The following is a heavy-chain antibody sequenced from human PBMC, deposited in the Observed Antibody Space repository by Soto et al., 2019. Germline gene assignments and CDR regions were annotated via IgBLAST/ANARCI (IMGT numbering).Heavy chain of an antibody. CDR3: ARSGRDYYGSEYYFDY. J-gene: IGHJ4*02. D-gene: IGHD3-10*01. V-gene: IGHV3-30-3*01. Sequence: QVQLVESGGGVVQPGRSLRLSCAASGFTFSSYAMHWVRQAPGKGLEWVAVISYDGSNKYYADSVKGRFTISGDNSRNTLYLQRISRRAADTAVYYCARSGRDYYGSEYYFDYWGQGTLVTVSS. CDR1: GFTFSSYA. CDR2: ISYDGSNK.